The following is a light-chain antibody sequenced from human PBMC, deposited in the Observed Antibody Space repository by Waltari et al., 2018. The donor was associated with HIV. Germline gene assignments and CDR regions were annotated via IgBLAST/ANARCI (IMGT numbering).Light chain of an antibody. CDR1: SSNIGRNY. J-gene: IGLJ1*01. Sequence: QSVLTQPPSASGTPGQRVTISCSGSSSNIGRNYVYWYQQLPGTAPKLLIYTNNRRPSVVPDRFAGPKFGTSASLAISGLRSEDEADYYCAAWNDRLSGYVFGTGTKVTV. V-gene: IGLV1-47*01. CDR3: AAWNDRLSGYV. CDR2: TNN.